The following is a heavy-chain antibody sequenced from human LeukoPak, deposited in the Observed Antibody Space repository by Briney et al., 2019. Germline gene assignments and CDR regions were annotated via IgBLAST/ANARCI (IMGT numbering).Heavy chain of an antibody. V-gene: IGHV3-7*03. CDR2: IKKDGSGI. CDR1: GFPFSNSW. D-gene: IGHD3-16*01. J-gene: IGHJ6*04. Sequence: GGSLRLSCVVSGFPFSNSWMYWVRQAPGKGLEGVANIKKDGSGISYVDSVKGRFIISRDNAMNSLYLQMNSLRAEDTAVYFCAGGNSIDVWGKGTAVTVSS. CDR3: AGGNSIDV.